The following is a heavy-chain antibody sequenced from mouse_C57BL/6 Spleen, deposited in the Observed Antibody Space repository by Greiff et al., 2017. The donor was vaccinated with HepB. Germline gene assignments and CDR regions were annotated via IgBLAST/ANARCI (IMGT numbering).Heavy chain of an antibody. J-gene: IGHJ4*01. CDR2: ISGGGGNT. Sequence: EVKLMESGGGLVKPGGSLKLSCAASGFTFSSYTMSWVRQTPEKRLEWVATISGGGGNTYYPDSVKGRFTISRDNAKNTLYLQMSSLRSEDTALYYCARPNWDVDYAMDYWGQGTSVTVSS. CDR1: GFTFSSYT. D-gene: IGHD4-1*01. CDR3: ARPNWDVDYAMDY. V-gene: IGHV5-9*01.